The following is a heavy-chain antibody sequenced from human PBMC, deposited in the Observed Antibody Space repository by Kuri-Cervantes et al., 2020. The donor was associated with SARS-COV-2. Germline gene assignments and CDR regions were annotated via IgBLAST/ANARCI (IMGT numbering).Heavy chain of an antibody. CDR3: AREAPCRIVGAICYGMDV. J-gene: IGHJ6*02. CDR2: IWYDGSNK. CDR1: GFTFSSYG. D-gene: IGHD1-26*01. Sequence: GESLKISCAASGFTFSSYGMHWVRQAPGKGLEWVAVIWYDGSNKYYGDSVKGRFTISRDNSKNKVYLQMNYLRVDDTAVYYCAREAPCRIVGAICYGMDVWGQGTTVTSP. V-gene: IGHV3-33*01.